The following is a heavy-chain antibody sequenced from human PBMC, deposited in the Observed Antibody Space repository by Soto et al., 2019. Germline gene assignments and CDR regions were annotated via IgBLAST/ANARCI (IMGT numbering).Heavy chain of an antibody. CDR2: IYFTGNT. J-gene: IGHJ5*02. Sequence: PSETLSLTCSASGGSITSSSYFWGWVRQPQGKGLGWIGTIYFTGNTYYTPSLKSRLTMSIDTSKNEFSLRLNSVTAADTAVYYCAGQTFTIAAASYGRSNWFDPWGPGTLVTVSS. D-gene: IGHD6-25*01. CDR3: AGQTFTIAAASYGRSNWFDP. CDR1: GGSITSSSYF. V-gene: IGHV4-39*01.